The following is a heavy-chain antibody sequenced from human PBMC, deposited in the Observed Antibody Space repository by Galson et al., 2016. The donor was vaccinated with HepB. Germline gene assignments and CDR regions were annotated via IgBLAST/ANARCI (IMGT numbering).Heavy chain of an antibody. CDR2: VYSHGTT. CDR3: ARHGELDSDRGWFDP. V-gene: IGHV4-61*02. D-gene: IGHD1-1*01. Sequence: TLSLTCSFSGDAVRGSSYSSYWTWIRQPAGKGLEWIGRVYSHGTTNYNPSFKSRVSVSLDRSKTRFSLRLRSVTAADTALYSCARHGELDSDRGWFDPWGQGTLVTVSS. CDR1: GDAVRGSSYSSY. J-gene: IGHJ5*02.